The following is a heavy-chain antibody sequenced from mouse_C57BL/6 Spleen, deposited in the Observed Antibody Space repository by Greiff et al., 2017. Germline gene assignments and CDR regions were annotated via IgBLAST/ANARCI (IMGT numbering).Heavy chain of an antibody. CDR3: TRQGPRTGSWFGY. Sequence: EVKLVESGGGLVQPGGSLKLSCAASGFTFSDYGMAWVRQAPRKGPGWVAFISNLAYSIYYATTVTGRITISRENAKNTLYLEMSSLRSEDTAMYYCTRQGPRTGSWFGYWGQGTLVTVSA. CDR1: GFTFSDYG. D-gene: IGHD2-2*01. J-gene: IGHJ3*01. V-gene: IGHV5-15*01. CDR2: ISNLAYSI.